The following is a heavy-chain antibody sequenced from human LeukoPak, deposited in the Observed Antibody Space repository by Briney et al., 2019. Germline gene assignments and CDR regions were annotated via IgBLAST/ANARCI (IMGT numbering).Heavy chain of an antibody. D-gene: IGHD3-22*01. CDR1: GLTFTNYA. V-gene: IGHV3-23*01. CDR3: ARRPRDTSGYYLGAFHD. CDR2: IGASGADT. Sequence: GGSLRLSCAASGLTFTNYAMTWVRQAPGKGPEWVSVIGASGADTYYSDSVKGRFTVSRDNSQNTLFLHMSSLRAEDTAVYFCARRPRDTSGYYLGAFHDWGQGTTVTVSS. J-gene: IGHJ3*01.